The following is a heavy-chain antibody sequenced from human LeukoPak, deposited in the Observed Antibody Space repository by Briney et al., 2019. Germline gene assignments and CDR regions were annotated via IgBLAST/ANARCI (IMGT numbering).Heavy chain of an antibody. V-gene: IGHV4-59*01. J-gene: IGHJ3*02. Sequence: PSETLSLTCTVSGGSISSYCWSWIRQPPGKGLEWIGYIYYSGSTNYNPSLKSRVTISVDTSKNQFSLKLSSVTAADTAVYYCARGHCIAGICYYDAFDIWGQGTMVTVSS. CDR3: ARGHCIAGICYYDAFDI. CDR2: IYYSGST. D-gene: IGHD2-15*01. CDR1: GGSISSYC.